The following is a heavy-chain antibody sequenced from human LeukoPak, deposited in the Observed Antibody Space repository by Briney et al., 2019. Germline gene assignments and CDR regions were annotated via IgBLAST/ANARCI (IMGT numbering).Heavy chain of an antibody. CDR2: INHSGST. CDR3: ARVGIAARPGYIDV. V-gene: IGHV4-34*01. Sequence: PSETLSLTCAVYGGSFSGYYWSWIRQPPGKGLEWSGEINHSGSTDYTPTLKSRVTISVDTSKNQFYLKLSSVTAADTAVYYCARVGIAARPGYIDVWGKGTTVTVSS. D-gene: IGHD6-6*01. CDR1: GGSFSGYY. J-gene: IGHJ6*03.